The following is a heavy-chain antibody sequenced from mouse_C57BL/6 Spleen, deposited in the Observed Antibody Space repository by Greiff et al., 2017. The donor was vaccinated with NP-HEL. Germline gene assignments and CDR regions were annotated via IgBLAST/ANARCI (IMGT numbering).Heavy chain of an antibody. CDR1: GYTFTSYW. J-gene: IGHJ3*01. CDR3: ARSGSYYYGSSPFAY. V-gene: IGHV1-55*01. Sequence: VQLQQPGAELVKPGASVKMSCKASGYTFTSYWITWVKQRPGQGLEWIGDIYPGSGSTNYNEKFKSKATLTVDTSSSTAYMQLSSLTSEDSAVYYCARSGSYYYGSSPFAYWGQGTLVTVSA. D-gene: IGHD1-1*01. CDR2: IYPGSGST.